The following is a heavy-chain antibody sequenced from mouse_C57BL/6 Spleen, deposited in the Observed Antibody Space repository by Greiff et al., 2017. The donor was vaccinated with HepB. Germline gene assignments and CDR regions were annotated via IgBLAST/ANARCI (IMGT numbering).Heavy chain of an antibody. V-gene: IGHV1-63*01. CDR3: ARESYDGSNYYFDY. D-gene: IGHD1-1*01. J-gene: IGHJ2*01. Sequence: VQLVEPGAELVRPGTSVKMSCKASGYTFTNYWIGWAKQRPGHGLEWIGDIYPGGGYTNYNEKFKGKATLTVDKSSSTAYMQLSSLTSEDSAIYYCARESYDGSNYYFDYWGQGTTLTVSS. CDR2: IYPGGGYT. CDR1: GYTFTNYW.